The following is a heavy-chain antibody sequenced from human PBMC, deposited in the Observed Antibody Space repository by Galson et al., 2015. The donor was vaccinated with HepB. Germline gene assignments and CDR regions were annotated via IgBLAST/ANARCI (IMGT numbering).Heavy chain of an antibody. CDR2: IDPSDSYT. D-gene: IGHD3-10*01. V-gene: IGHV5-10-1*01. J-gene: IGHJ4*02. CDR1: GYSFTSYW. Sequence: QSGAEVKKPGESLRISCKGSGYSFTSYWISWVRQMPGKGLEWMGRIDPSDSYTNYSPSFQGHVTISADKSISTAYLQWSSLKASDTAMYYCARHSRTMVRGVIIEMGYYFDYWGQGTLVTVSS. CDR3: ARHSRTMVRGVIIEMGYYFDY.